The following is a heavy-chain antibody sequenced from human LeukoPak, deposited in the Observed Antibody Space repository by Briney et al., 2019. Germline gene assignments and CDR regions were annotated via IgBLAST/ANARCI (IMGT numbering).Heavy chain of an antibody. V-gene: IGHV3-48*01. CDR1: GLIFSSYG. CDR2: ISSSGNTI. CDR3: AGTNYYDSSGYYSSFDY. Sequence: GGSLRLSCAASGLIFSSYGMNSVRQAPGKGLEWVSYISSSGNTIQFADSVKGRFTISRDNAKSSLYLQMNSLRAEDTAVYYCAGTNYYDSSGYYSSFDYWGQGTLVTVSS. D-gene: IGHD3-22*01. J-gene: IGHJ4*02.